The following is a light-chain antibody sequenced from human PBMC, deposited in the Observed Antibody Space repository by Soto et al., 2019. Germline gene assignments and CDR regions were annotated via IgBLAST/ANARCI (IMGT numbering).Light chain of an antibody. CDR3: CSYAGTYTWV. CDR1: SSDVGGYDY. J-gene: IGLJ3*02. V-gene: IGLV2-11*01. Sequence: QSALTQPRSVSGSPGQSVTISCTGTSSDVGGYDYVPWYQQHPGRAPKVMIYDVSKRPSGVPNRFSGSKSGNTASLTISGLQTEDEADYYCCSYAGTYTWVFGGGTKVTVL. CDR2: DVS.